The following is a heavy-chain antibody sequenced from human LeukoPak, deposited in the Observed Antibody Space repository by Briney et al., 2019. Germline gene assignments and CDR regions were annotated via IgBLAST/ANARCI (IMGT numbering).Heavy chain of an antibody. CDR1: GGSFSGYY. Sequence: SETLSLTCAVSGGSFSGYYWSWIRQPPRKGLEWIGEINHSGSTNYNPSLKSRVTISVDTSKNQFSLELSSVTAADTAVYYCASGRTTAEDYWGQGTLVTVSS. D-gene: IGHD6-13*01. J-gene: IGHJ4*02. V-gene: IGHV4-34*01. CDR3: ASGRTTAEDY. CDR2: INHSGST.